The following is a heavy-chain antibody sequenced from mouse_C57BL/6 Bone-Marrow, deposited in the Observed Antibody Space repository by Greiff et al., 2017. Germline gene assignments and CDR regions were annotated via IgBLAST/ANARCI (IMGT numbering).Heavy chain of an antibody. CDR1: GYTFTSYG. CDR2: IYPRSGNT. J-gene: IGHJ3*01. CDR3: ARNYYRNAWFAY. Sequence: QVQLQQSGAELARPGASVKLSCKASGYTFTSYGISWVKQRTGQGLEWIGEIYPRSGNTYYNEKFKGKATLTADKSSSTAYMELRSLTSEDSAVYVCARNYYRNAWFAYWGQGTLVTVSA. D-gene: IGHD2-14*01. V-gene: IGHV1-81*01.